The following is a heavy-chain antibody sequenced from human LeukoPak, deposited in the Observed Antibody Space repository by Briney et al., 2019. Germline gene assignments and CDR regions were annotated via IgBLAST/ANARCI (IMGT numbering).Heavy chain of an antibody. CDR3: AKGRSPYYSDTTGYNID. CDR2: ISGSGGST. J-gene: IGHJ4*02. CDR1: GFTFSNYA. V-gene: IGHV3-23*01. Sequence: GGSLRLSCAASGFTFSNYAMSWVRQAPGKGLEWVSAISGSGGSTYYVDSLEGRFSISRDNSKNTLSLQMNSLRAEDTAVYFCAKGRSPYYSDTTGYNIDWGQGTLVTVHS. D-gene: IGHD3-22*01.